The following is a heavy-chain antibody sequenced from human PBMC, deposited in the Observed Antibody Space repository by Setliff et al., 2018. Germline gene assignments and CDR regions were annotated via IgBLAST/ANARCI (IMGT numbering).Heavy chain of an antibody. Sequence: PGESLKISCAASQFTFSRHSMSWVRQAPGKGLEWISNLNSYGTMAWYAASVKGRFTISRDNAKSSVYLQMNNLRDEDSAVYYCARDGGQGTTLELWGQGTMVTVSS. CDR3: ARDGGQGTTLEL. CDR1: QFTFSRHS. J-gene: IGHJ3*01. CDR2: LNSYGTMA. V-gene: IGHV3-48*02. D-gene: IGHD3-3*01.